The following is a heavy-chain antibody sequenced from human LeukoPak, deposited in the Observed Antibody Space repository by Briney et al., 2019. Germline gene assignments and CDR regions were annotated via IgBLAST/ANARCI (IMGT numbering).Heavy chain of an antibody. CDR3: ARSSGSYFEYYYYYYMDV. V-gene: IGHV1-8*03. CDR2: MNPNSGNT. D-gene: IGHD1-26*01. CDR1: GYTFTSYD. J-gene: IGHJ6*03. Sequence: ASVKVSCKASGYTFTSYDINWVRQATGQGLEWMGWMNPNSGNTGYAQKFQGRVTITRNTSISTAYMELSSLRSEDTAVYYCARSSGSYFEYYYYYYMDVWGKGTTVTVSS.